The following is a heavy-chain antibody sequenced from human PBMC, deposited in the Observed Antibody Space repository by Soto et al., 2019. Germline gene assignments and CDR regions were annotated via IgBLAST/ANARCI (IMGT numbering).Heavy chain of an antibody. V-gene: IGHV2-5*02. D-gene: IGHD3-22*01. CDR3: AHSLIGYYYDSSGSNWFDP. Sequence: QITLKESGPTLVKPTQTLTLTCTFSGFSLSTSGVGVGWIRQPPGKALEWLALIYWDDDKRYSPSLKSRLTTTKDTHXXXVXXTMTNMDPVDTATYYCAHSLIGYYYDSSGSNWFDPWGQGTLVTVSS. J-gene: IGHJ5*02. CDR2: IYWDDDK. CDR1: GFSLSTSGVG.